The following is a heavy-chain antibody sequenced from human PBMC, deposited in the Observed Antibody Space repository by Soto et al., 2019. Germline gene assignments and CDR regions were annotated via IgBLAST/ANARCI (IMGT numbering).Heavy chain of an antibody. CDR2: ISSRSTTM. D-gene: IGHD3-10*01. Sequence: GGSLRLSCAASGFTFSSYSMYWVRQAPGKGLEWISEISSRSTTMYYADSVKGRFTISRDNAKNSLYLQMNSLRDEDTAVYYRAKDGGSFYYYGMDVWGQGTTVTVSS. CDR1: GFTFSSYS. J-gene: IGHJ6*02. V-gene: IGHV3-48*02. CDR3: AKDGGSFYYYGMDV.